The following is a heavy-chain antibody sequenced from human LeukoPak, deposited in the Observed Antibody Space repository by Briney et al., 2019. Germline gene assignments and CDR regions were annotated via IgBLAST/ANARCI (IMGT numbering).Heavy chain of an antibody. V-gene: IGHV3-30*02. CDR2: IWYDGSNK. Sequence: GGSLRLSCAASGFTFSNYGMHWVRQAPGKGLEWVAFIWYDGSNKYYADSVKGRFTISRDNSKNTLFLQMNSLRAEDTAVYYCSRYGYNSVDYWGQGTLVTVSS. CDR1: GFTFSNYG. J-gene: IGHJ4*02. D-gene: IGHD1-1*01. CDR3: SRYGYNSVDY.